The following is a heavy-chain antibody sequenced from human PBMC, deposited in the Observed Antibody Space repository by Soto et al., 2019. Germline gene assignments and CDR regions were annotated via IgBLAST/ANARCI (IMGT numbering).Heavy chain of an antibody. V-gene: IGHV4-34*01. CDR3: ARGIPLLNPHYSSSWYGNWFDP. D-gene: IGHD6-13*01. J-gene: IGHJ5*02. CDR2: INHSGST. Sequence: SETLSLTCAVYGGSFSGYYWSWIRQPPGKGLEWIGEINHSGSTNYNPSLKSRVTISVDTPKNQFSLKLSSVTAADTAVYYCARGIPLLNPHYSSSWYGNWFDPWGQGTLVTVSS. CDR1: GGSFSGYY.